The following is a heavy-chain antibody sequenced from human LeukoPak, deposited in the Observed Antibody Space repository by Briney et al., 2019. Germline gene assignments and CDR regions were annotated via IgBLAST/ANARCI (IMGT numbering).Heavy chain of an antibody. D-gene: IGHD1-7*01. V-gene: IGHV4-59*01. CDR3: ATGGGELGY. CDR1: GGSISSYY. J-gene: IGHJ4*02. Sequence: PSETLSLTCTVSGGSISSYYWSWIRQPPGKGLEWIGYIYYSGSTNYNPSLKSRVTISVDASKNQFSLKLSSVTAADTAVYYCATGGGELGYWGQGTLVTVSS. CDR2: IYYSGST.